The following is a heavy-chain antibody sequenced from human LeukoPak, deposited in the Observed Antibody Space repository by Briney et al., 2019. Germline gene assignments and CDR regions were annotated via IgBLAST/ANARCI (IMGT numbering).Heavy chain of an antibody. V-gene: IGHV1-18*01. D-gene: IGHD3-22*01. CDR3: ARDHYYDSSGYRGGGAFDI. Sequence: ASVKVSCKASGYTFTSYGISWVRQAPGQGLEWMGWISAYNGNTNYAQKLQGRVTMTTDTSTSTAYMELRSLRSDDTAVYYCARDHYYDSSGYRGGGAFDIWGQGTMVTVSS. CDR2: ISAYNGNT. CDR1: GYTFTSYG. J-gene: IGHJ3*02.